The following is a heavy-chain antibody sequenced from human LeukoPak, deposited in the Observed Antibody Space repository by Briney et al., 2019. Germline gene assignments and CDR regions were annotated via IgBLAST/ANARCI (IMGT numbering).Heavy chain of an antibody. D-gene: IGHD3-3*02. J-gene: IGHJ4*02. CDR2: ISSNGGRT. CDR1: GFTFSSYG. Sequence: GGSLRLSCAASGFTFSSYGMHWVRQAPGKRLEYVSAISSNGGRTYYANSVKGRFTISRDDSKNTLYPQMGSLRAEDMAVYYCARASIYRPLDYWGQGTLVTVSS. CDR3: ARASIYRPLDY. V-gene: IGHV3-64*01.